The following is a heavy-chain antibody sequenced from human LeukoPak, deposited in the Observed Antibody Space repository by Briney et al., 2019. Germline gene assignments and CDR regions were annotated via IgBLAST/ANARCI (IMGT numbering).Heavy chain of an antibody. D-gene: IGHD3-10*01. J-gene: IGHJ4*02. CDR1: GDSISSMTDF. CDR3: AVRQGFADPTGA. V-gene: IGHV4-39*01. Sequence: PSETLSLTCSVSGDSISSMTDFWGWIRQPPGKGLEWIGSLYYSGSTYYNPSLKSRITVSVDTSKTQFSLNLSSRTAADTAVDYCAVRQGFADPTGARGQRTLVTVSS. CDR2: LYYSGST.